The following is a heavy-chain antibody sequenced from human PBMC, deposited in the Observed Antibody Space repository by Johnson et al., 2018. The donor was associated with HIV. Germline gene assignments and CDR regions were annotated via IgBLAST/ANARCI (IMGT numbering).Heavy chain of an antibody. CDR2: ISYDGSNK. V-gene: IGHV3-30*04. Sequence: QVQLVESGGGVVQPGRSLRLSCAASRFTFSSYAMHWVRQAPGKGLEWVAIISYDGSNKNYADSVKGRFTISRDNAKNSLYLQINSLRAEDTALYCCARGSGSYYSNAFDIWGQGTMVTVSS. CDR1: RFTFSSYA. D-gene: IGHD3-22*01. J-gene: IGHJ3*02. CDR3: ARGSGSYYSNAFDI.